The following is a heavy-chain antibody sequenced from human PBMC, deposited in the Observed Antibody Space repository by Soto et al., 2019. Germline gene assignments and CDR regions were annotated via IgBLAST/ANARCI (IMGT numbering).Heavy chain of an antibody. J-gene: IGHJ4*02. CDR1: GFTFSSYA. CDR2: ISYDGSNK. V-gene: IGHV3-30-3*01. Sequence: QVQLVESGGGVVQPGRSLRLSCAASGFTFSSYAMHWVRQAPGKGLEWVAVISYDGSNKYYADSVKGRFTISRDNSKNASYLQINSLRAEDMGVYYCARMAGGRQQRPVDCWGQGTLVTVSS. CDR3: ARMAGGRQQRPVDC. D-gene: IGHD6-13*01.